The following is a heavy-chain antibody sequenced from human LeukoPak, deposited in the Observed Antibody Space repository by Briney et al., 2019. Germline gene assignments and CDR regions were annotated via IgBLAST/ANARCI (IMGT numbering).Heavy chain of an antibody. CDR2: IKQDGSEK. V-gene: IGHV3-7*01. Sequence: GGSLRLSCAASGFTFSSYGMHWVRQAPGKGLEWVANIKQDGSEKYYVDSVKGRFTISRDNARNSLFLQMNSLRAEDTAVYYCARYYSHTSDWSEGGLDQWGQGTLVTVSS. D-gene: IGHD6-19*01. CDR1: GFTFSSYG. CDR3: ARYYSHTSDWSEGGLDQ. J-gene: IGHJ4*02.